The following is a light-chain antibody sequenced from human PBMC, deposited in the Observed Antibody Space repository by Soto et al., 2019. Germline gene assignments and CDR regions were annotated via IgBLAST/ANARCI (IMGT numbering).Light chain of an antibody. V-gene: IGKV3-20*01. Sequence: EIVLTQSPGTLSLSPGERATLSCRASQSVSSSYLAWYQQKPGQAPRLLIYGASSRATGIPDRFSGSGSGTDFTLTISRLEPEDFAVYYCQQYGGSPLYTCGQGTKVDIK. J-gene: IGKJ2*01. CDR2: GAS. CDR1: QSVSSSY. CDR3: QQYGGSPLYT.